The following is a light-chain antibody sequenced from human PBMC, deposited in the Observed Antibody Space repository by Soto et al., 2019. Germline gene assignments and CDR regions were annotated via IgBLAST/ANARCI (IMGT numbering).Light chain of an antibody. CDR3: QQYVTSPPGT. V-gene: IGKV3-20*01. Sequence: EIVLTQSPGTLSLSPGERATLSCRASQSVSSSSLAWYQHKPGQAPRLLIYGASSRATGIPDRFSGSGSGTDFTLTISRLEPGDFAVYYCQQYVTSPPGTFGQGTKVDI. J-gene: IGKJ1*01. CDR1: QSVSSSS. CDR2: GAS.